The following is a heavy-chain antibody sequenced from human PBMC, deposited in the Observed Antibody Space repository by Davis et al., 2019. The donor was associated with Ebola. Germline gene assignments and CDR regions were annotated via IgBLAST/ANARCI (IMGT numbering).Heavy chain of an antibody. CDR3: ARDRGYSDPYNWFDP. CDR2: IKQDGSEK. V-gene: IGHV3-7*01. CDR1: GFTFSGYW. Sequence: GESLKISCAASGFTFSGYWMSWVRQGPGKGLEWVANIKQDGSEKYYVDSVKGRFTISRDNAKNSLYLQMNSLRAEDTAVYYCARDRGYSDPYNWFDPWGQGTLVTVSS. D-gene: IGHD4-17*01. J-gene: IGHJ5*02.